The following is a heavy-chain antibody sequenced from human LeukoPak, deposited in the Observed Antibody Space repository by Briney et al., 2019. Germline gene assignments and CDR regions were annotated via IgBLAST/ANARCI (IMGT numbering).Heavy chain of an antibody. D-gene: IGHD2-2*02. Sequence: ASVKVSCKASGYTFTSYDINWVRQATGQGLEWMGWMNPNCGNTGYAQKFQGRVTMTRNTSISTAYMELSSLRSEDTAVYYCARPRVPAAISYNWFDPWGQGTLVTVSS. V-gene: IGHV1-8*01. CDR2: MNPNCGNT. CDR3: ARPRVPAAISYNWFDP. CDR1: GYTFTSYD. J-gene: IGHJ5*02.